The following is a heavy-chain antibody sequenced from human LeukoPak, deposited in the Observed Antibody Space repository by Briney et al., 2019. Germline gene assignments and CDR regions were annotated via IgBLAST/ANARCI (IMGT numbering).Heavy chain of an antibody. CDR2: ISAYNGNT. CDR3: ARALSSYYYGSSGYRFDY. J-gene: IGHJ4*02. CDR1: GYTFTSYG. Sequence: ASVKVSCKASGYTFTSYGISWVRQAPGQGLEWMGWISAYNGNTNYAQKLQGRVTMTTDTSTSTAYMELRSLRSDDTAVYYCARALSSYYYGSSGYRFDYWGQGTLVTVSS. V-gene: IGHV1-18*01. D-gene: IGHD3-22*01.